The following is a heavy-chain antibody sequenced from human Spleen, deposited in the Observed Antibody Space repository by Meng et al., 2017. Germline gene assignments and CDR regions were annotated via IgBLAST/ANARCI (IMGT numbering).Heavy chain of an antibody. CDR2: INHSGST. CDR1: GGSFSGYY. D-gene: IGHD3-10*01. Sequence: QVQLQQWGAGLLKPSETLSLTCAVYGGSFSGYYWSWIRQPPGKGLEWIGEINHSGSTNYNPSLKSRVTISVDTSKNQFPLKLSSVTAADTAVYYCARVGSYRGYNYWGQGTLVTVSS. V-gene: IGHV4-34*01. J-gene: IGHJ4*02. CDR3: ARVGSYRGYNY.